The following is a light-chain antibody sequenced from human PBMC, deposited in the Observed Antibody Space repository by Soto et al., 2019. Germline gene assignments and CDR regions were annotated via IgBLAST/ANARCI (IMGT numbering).Light chain of an antibody. CDR2: EVS. J-gene: IGLJ1*01. CDR1: SSDVGGYNY. Sequence: QSALTQPPSASGSPGQSVTISCTGTSSDVGGYNYVSWYQQHPGKAPKLMIYEVSKRPSGVTDRFSGSKSGNTASLTVSGLQAEDEADYYCCSYAGNNTFGVFGTGTKVTVL. V-gene: IGLV2-8*01. CDR3: CSYAGNNTFGV.